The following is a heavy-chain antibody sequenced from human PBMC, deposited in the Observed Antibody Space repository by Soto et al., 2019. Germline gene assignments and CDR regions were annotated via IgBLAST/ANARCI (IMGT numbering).Heavy chain of an antibody. J-gene: IGHJ4*02. CDR2: INHSGST. D-gene: IGHD6-6*01. CDR3: ARASYSSSDY. V-gene: IGHV4-34*01. CDR1: GGSFSGYY. Sequence: KPSETLSLTCAVYGGSFSGYYWSWIRQPPGKGLEWIGEINHSGSTNYNPSLKSRVTISVDTSKNQFSLKLSSVTAADTAVYYCARASYSSSDYWGQGTLVTVSS.